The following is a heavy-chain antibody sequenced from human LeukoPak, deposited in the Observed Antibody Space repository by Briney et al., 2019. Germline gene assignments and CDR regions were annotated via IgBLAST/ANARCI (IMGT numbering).Heavy chain of an antibody. Sequence: GGSLRFSCAASGFTFSSYEMNWVRQAPGKGLEWVSYISSSGSTIYYADSVKGRFTISRDNAKNSLYLQMNSLRAEDTAVYYCARESYSSGWYSFGGLDYWGQGTLVTVSS. V-gene: IGHV3-48*03. CDR2: ISSSGSTI. D-gene: IGHD6-19*01. CDR1: GFTFSSYE. CDR3: ARESYSSGWYSFGGLDY. J-gene: IGHJ4*02.